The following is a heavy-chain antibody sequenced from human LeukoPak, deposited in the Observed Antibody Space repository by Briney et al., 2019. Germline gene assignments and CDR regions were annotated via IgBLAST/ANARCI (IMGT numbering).Heavy chain of an antibody. V-gene: IGHV1-8*03. D-gene: IGHD3-16*01. J-gene: IGHJ4*02. Sequence: GASVKVSCKASGYTFTNYDINWVRQATGQGLEWMGWMSPNSGNTGYAQKFQGRVTITRNTSISTAHMELSSLRSEDTAVYYCLGGESFDYWGQGTLVTVSS. CDR1: GYTFTNYD. CDR3: LGGESFDY. CDR2: MSPNSGNT.